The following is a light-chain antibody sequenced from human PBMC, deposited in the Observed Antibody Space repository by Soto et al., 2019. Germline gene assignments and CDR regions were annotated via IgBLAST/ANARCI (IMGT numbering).Light chain of an antibody. J-gene: IGLJ1*01. Sequence: QSVLTQPASVSGSPGQSITISCTGTSSDVGGYNYVSWYQQHPGKAPKLMLYEVTNRPSGVSNRFSGSKSGNTASLTISGLQAEDEADYYCLSFTSSNTDIFGSGTKLTVL. CDR3: LSFTSSNTDI. CDR2: EVT. V-gene: IGLV2-14*01. CDR1: SSDVGGYNY.